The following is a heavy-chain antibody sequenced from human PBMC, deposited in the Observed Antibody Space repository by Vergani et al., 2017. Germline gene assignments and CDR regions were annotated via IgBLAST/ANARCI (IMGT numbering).Heavy chain of an antibody. D-gene: IGHD2-8*01. J-gene: IGHJ3*02. CDR3: ARDRDCTNGVCYHDAFDI. Sequence: QVQLQESGPGLVKPSQTLSLTCTVSGGSISSGDYYWSWIRQPPGKGLEWIGYIYYSGSTYYNPSLKSRVTISVDTSKNQFSLKLSSVTAADTAVYYCARDRDCTNGVCYHDAFDIWGQGTMVTVSS. V-gene: IGHV4-30-4*01. CDR1: GGSISSGDYY. CDR2: IYYSGST.